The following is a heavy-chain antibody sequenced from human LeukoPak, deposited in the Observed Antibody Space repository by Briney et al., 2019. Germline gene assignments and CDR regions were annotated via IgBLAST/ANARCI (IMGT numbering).Heavy chain of an antibody. V-gene: IGHV5-51*01. CDR1: GSTFASYS. D-gene: IGHD4-17*01. CDR3: ARHEAVGRYENGAYGFDY. J-gene: IGHJ4*02. Sequence: GESLPIPCECSGSTFASYSIGGVRRLPEKGLEWMGISYTGVSITRYVPAFQGQLTISADKSVNTAYLRWSSLQASDTCMYYCARHEAVGRYENGAYGFDYWGQGTLVTVSA. CDR2: SYTGVSIT.